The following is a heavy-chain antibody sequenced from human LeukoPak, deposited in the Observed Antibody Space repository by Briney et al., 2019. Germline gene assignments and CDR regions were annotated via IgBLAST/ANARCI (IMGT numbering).Heavy chain of an antibody. Sequence: PSQTLSLTCTVSGGSVSSTDYYWNWIRPPAGKGLEWIGRIYTIGTTSYNPSLESRLTLSIDTSKKLVSLNLRSVSAADTAVYYCARDRGYIDYERNWYFDLWGRGTLVTVSS. CDR3: ARDRGYIDYERNWYFDL. CDR2: IYTIGTT. V-gene: IGHV4-61*02. CDR1: GGSVSSTDYY. J-gene: IGHJ2*01. D-gene: IGHD5-12*01.